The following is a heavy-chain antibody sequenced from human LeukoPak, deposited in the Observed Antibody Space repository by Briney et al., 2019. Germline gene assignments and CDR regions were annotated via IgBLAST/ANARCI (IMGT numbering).Heavy chain of an antibody. Sequence: SETLSLTCAVYGGSFSGYYWSWIRQPPGKGLEWIGEINHSGSTNYNPSLKSRVTISVDTSKNQFSLKLSSVTAADTAVYYCARGLSNFDYWGQGTLVTVSS. J-gene: IGHJ4*02. V-gene: IGHV4-34*01. CDR2: INHSGST. CDR3: ARGLSNFDY. CDR1: GGSFSGYY.